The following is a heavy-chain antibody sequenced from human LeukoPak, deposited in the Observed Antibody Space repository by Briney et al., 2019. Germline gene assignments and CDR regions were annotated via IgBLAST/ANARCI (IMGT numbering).Heavy chain of an antibody. CDR3: ARDRIDFDY. D-gene: IGHD2-21*01. Sequence: GASVKVSCKASGYTFTSNYLQWVRQAPGQGLEWMGIINPSGGDTTYVQKFQGRVTMTRDTFTSTVYMELSSLRSEDTAVYYCARDRIDFDYWGQGTLVTVSS. J-gene: IGHJ4*02. V-gene: IGHV1-46*01. CDR1: GYTFTSNY. CDR2: INPSGGDT.